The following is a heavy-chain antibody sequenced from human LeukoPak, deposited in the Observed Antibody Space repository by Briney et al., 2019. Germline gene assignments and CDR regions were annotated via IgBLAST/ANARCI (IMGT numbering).Heavy chain of an antibody. CDR2: IYSGGST. CDR3: ARAIAAAVFDY. V-gene: IGHV3-53*01. Sequence: GGSLRLSCAASGFTVSSNYMSWVRQAPGKGLEWVSVIYSGGSTYYADSVKGRFIISRDNSKNTLYLQMNSLRAEDTAVYYCARAIAAAVFDYWGQETLVTVSS. CDR1: GFTVSSNY. J-gene: IGHJ4*02. D-gene: IGHD6-13*01.